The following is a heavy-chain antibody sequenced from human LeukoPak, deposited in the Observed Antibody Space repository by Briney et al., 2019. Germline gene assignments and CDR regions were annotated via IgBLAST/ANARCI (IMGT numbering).Heavy chain of an antibody. V-gene: IGHV3-21*01. CDR3: ARELSGDGYNPLAF. J-gene: IGHJ1*01. CDR1: GFTFNSFS. Sequence: GGSLRLSCAASGFTFNSFSMDWVRQTPGKGLEWVSSISSDASDIFYADSVEGRFTVSRDNAKKSLFLQMNSLRADDTAVYYCARELSGDGYNPLAFWGQGTMVTVSS. D-gene: IGHD5-24*01. CDR2: ISSDASDI.